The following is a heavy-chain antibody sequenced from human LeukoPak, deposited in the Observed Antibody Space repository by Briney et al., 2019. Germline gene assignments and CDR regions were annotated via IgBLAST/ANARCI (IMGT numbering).Heavy chain of an antibody. CDR3: AKDITRYGGNAVDY. CDR2: ISYDGSDK. D-gene: IGHD4-23*01. V-gene: IGHV3-30*18. J-gene: IGHJ4*02. Sequence: GGSLRLSCAASGFTFSYYGIHWVRQPPGKGLEWVAVISYDGSDKYYADSVKGRFTISRDNSKNTLYLQMNSLRAEDTAVYYCAKDITRYGGNAVDYWGQGTLVTVSS. CDR1: GFTFSYYG.